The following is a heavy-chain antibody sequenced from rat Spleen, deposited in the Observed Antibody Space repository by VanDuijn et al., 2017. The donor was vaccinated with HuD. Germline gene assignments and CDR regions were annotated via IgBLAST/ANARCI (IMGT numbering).Heavy chain of an antibody. CDR2: ISYDGRGT. CDR3: ARPNNYYVMDA. Sequence: EVRLVESGGGLVRPGRSLKLSCAASGFTFNDYNMAWVRQAPKKGLEWVATISYDGRGTYYRDSVKGRCTISRDNSESTLYLQMDSLRSEDTDTYSCARPNNYYVMDAWGQGASVTVSS. J-gene: IGHJ4*01. D-gene: IGHD1-10*01. V-gene: IGHV5-7*01. CDR1: GFTFNDYN.